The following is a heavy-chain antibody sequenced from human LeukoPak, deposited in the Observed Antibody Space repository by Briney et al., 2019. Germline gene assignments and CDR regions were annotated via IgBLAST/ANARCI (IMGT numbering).Heavy chain of an antibody. J-gene: IGHJ4*02. V-gene: IGHV1-8*01. D-gene: IGHD4-17*01. Sequence: ASVKVSCKASGYTFTSYDINWVRQATGQGLEWMGWMNPNSGNTGYAQKFQGRVTMTRNTSISTAYIELSSLRSEDTAVYYCATKHDYGDQLGDYWGQGTLVTVSS. CDR3: ATKHDYGDQLGDY. CDR1: GYTFTSYD. CDR2: MNPNSGNT.